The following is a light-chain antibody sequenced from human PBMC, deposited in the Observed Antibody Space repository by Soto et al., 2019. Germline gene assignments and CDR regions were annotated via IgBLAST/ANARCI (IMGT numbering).Light chain of an antibody. J-gene: IGKJ3*01. CDR2: SAS. Sequence: DIQMTQSPSSLSASVGERVTITCRASQNINTFLNWYKQRPGKVPQLLIYSASTLQSGAPSRFSGSGSGTDFTLTISSLQPEDFATYYCQQSFTTQFTFGPGTREDVK. CDR1: QNINTF. V-gene: IGKV1-39*01. CDR3: QQSFTTQFT.